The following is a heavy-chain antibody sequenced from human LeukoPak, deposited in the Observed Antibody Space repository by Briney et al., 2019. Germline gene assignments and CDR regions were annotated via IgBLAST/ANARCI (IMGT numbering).Heavy chain of an antibody. CDR1: GVSISSYY. Sequence: SETLSLTCTVSGVSISSYYWSWIRQPPGKGLEWIGYIYYSGSTNYNPSLKSRVTISVDTSKNQFSLKLSSVTAADTAVYYCAREDLSYFDYWGQGTLVTVSS. CDR3: AREDLSYFDY. V-gene: IGHV4-59*01. D-gene: IGHD3-16*02. CDR2: IYYSGST. J-gene: IGHJ4*02.